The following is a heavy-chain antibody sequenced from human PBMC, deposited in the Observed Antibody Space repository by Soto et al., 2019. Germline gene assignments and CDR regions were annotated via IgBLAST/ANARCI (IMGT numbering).Heavy chain of an antibody. V-gene: IGHV3-30-3*01. J-gene: IGHJ4*02. CDR2: ISYDGSDK. D-gene: IGHD3-22*01. CDR1: GLTVSSSA. CDR3: ARDYYKYYDSSGYYRSPAY. Sequence: RSCAASGLTVSSSAMHSFRQAQGKGLEWVALISYDGSDKDYADSVKGRFTISRDNSRNTLFLQMNSLRAEDTAVYYCARDYYKYYDSSGYYRSPAYWGQGTLVTVSS.